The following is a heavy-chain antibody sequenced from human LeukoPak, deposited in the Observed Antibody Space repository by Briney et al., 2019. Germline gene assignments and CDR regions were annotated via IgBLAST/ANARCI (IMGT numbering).Heavy chain of an antibody. J-gene: IGHJ6*03. Sequence: SVKVSCKASGGTFSSYAISWVRQAPGQGLEWMGGTIPIFGTANYAQKFQGRVTITADESTSTAYMELGSLRSEDTAVYYCARGEYSSSAYYYYYMDVWGKGTTVTVSS. D-gene: IGHD6-13*01. CDR1: GGTFSSYA. CDR3: ARGEYSSSAYYYYYMDV. CDR2: TIPIFGTA. V-gene: IGHV1-69*13.